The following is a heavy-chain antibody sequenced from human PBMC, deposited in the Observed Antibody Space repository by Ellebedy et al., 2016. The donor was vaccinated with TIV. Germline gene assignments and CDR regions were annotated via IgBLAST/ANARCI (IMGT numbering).Heavy chain of an antibody. Sequence: ASVKVSXKASGIPFIGYNIHWVRQAPGQGLEWMGWINPLTGGAVYAQKFAGLITLTRDTSTTTAHMELTSLTSDDTAVYFCDRVGGGGHPPWGAFDIWGQGTSVTVAS. CDR3: DRVGGGGHPPWGAFDI. CDR1: GIPFIGYN. CDR2: INPLTGGA. V-gene: IGHV1-2*04. J-gene: IGHJ3*02. D-gene: IGHD4-23*01.